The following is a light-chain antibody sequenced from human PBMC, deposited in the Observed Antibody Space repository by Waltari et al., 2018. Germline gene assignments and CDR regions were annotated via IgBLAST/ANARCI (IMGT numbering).Light chain of an antibody. V-gene: IGKV3-15*01. J-gene: IGKJ5*01. CDR3: QQYFDWRLIT. CDR2: SAA. CDR1: QDVVTI. Sequence: EIVMTQSPDPLSVSPRDRATPSCRASQDVVTILVWYQHKPGQAHRLLMYSAASRAPGIPARFSGSGSGTEVTLTITNLQSEDFAVYYCQQYFDWRLITFGQGTRLEIK.